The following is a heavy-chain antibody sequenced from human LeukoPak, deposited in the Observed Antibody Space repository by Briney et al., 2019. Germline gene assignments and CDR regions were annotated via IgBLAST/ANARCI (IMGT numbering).Heavy chain of an antibody. CDR2: INHSGST. D-gene: IGHD6-13*01. CDR1: GGTFSGYY. Sequence: SETLSLTCAVYGGTFSGYYWSWIRQPPGKGLEWIGEINHSGSTTYNPFLRSRFTISVDTSKNQFSLKLSSVTAADTAVYYCARGSIAAAGPLIDYWGQGTLVTVSS. V-gene: IGHV4-34*01. J-gene: IGHJ4*02. CDR3: ARGSIAAAGPLIDY.